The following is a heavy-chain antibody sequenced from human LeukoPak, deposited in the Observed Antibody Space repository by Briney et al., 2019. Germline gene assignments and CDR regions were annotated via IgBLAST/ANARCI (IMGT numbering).Heavy chain of an antibody. J-gene: IGHJ6*03. CDR3: AKKGMNIVVVPAARDYYYYYMDV. CDR2: ISSSSSYI. V-gene: IGHV3-21*04. CDR1: GFTFSSYS. D-gene: IGHD2-2*01. Sequence: GGSLRLPCAASGFTFSSYSMNWVRQAPGKGLEWVSSISSSSSYIYYADSVKGRFTISRDNSKNTLYLQMNSLRAEDTALYYCAKKGMNIVVVPAARDYYYYYMDVWGKGTTVTVSS.